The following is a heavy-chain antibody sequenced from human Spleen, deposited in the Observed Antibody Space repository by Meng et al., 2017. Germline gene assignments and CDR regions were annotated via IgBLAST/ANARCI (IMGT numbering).Heavy chain of an antibody. CDR1: GFTFSSYA. D-gene: IGHD3-3*01. CDR2: ISGSGGRT. J-gene: IGHJ4*02. Sequence: EVQLLESGGGLVQPGGSLRLSCVASGFTFSSYAMSWVRQAPGKGLEWVSAISGSGGRTYNAESVKGRFTISRDNSKNTLYLQMNSLRAEDTAVYYCAKDGVDYDPRFPEYWGQGTLVTVSS. V-gene: IGHV3-23*01. CDR3: AKDGVDYDPRFPEY.